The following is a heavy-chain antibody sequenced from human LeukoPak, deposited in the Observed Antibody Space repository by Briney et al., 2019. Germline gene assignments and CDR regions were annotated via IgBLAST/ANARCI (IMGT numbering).Heavy chain of an antibody. CDR2: IWYDGSNK. V-gene: IGHV3-33*01. J-gene: IGHJ4*02. CDR3: ARDRRNLGFDY. Sequence: SGGSLRLSCAASGFTFSSYVMHWVRQAPGKGLEWVAVIWYDGSNKYYADSVKGRFTISRDNSKNTLYLQMNSLRAEDTAVYYCARDRRNLGFDYWGRGTLVTVSS. CDR1: GFTFSSYV.